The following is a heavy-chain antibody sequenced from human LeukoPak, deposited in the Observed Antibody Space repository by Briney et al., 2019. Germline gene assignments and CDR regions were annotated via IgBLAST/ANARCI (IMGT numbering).Heavy chain of an antibody. V-gene: IGHV3-23*01. CDR1: GFTFKNYA. D-gene: IGHD6-13*01. CDR3: TRSSSSRHNWFDP. Sequence: GGSLRLSCAASGFTFKNYAMSWVRLTPGKGLEWVSAISGSDSGTYYADSVRGRFTISRDNSKNTLYLQMNSLKTEDTAVYYCTRSSSSRHNWFDPWGQGTLVTVSS. CDR2: ISGSDSGT. J-gene: IGHJ5*02.